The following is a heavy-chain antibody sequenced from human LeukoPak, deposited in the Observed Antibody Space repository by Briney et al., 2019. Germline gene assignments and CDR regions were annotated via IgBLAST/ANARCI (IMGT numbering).Heavy chain of an antibody. CDR3: VRGTIAAAGIDY. D-gene: IGHD6-13*01. CDR2: IKGDESSI. V-gene: IGHV3-74*01. Sequence: GGSLRLSCAASGFTFSSCSMHWVRQAPGKGLVWVSRIKGDESSISYADSVKGRFTIFRDNAKNTLFLQMDSLRAEDTAVYYCVRGTIAAAGIDYWGQGTLVTVSS. CDR1: GFTFSSCS. J-gene: IGHJ4*02.